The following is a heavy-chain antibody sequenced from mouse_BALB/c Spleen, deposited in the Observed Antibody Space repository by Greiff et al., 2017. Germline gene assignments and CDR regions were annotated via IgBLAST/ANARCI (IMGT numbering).Heavy chain of an antibody. Sequence: VQGVESGPGLVAPSQSLSITCTVSGFSLTSYGVRWVRQPPGKGLEWLGVIWGDGSTNYHSALISRLSISKDNSKSQVFLKLNSLQTDDTAAYYCACRGGIYYGFAYWGQGTLVTVSA. CDR2: IWGDGST. V-gene: IGHV2-3*01. CDR1: GFSLTSYG. J-gene: IGHJ3*01. CDR3: ACRGGIYYGFAY. D-gene: IGHD2-1*01.